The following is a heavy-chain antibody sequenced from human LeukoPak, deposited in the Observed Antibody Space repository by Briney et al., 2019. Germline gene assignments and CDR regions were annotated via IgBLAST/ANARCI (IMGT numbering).Heavy chain of an antibody. CDR3: ARVNLRSNYYYYYYMDV. D-gene: IGHD1-14*01. CDR2: IYTSGST. CDR1: GGSISSYY. J-gene: IGHJ6*03. V-gene: IGHV4-4*07. Sequence: SETLSLTCTVSGGSISSYYWSWIRQPAGEGLEWIGRIYTSGSTNYNPSLKSRVTMSVDTSKNQFSLKLSSVTAADTAVYYCARVNLRSNYYYYYYMDVWGKGTTVTISS.